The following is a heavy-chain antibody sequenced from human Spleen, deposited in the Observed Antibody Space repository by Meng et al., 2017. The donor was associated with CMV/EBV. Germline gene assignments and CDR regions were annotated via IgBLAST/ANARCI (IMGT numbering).Heavy chain of an antibody. CDR1: GGSFSGYY. Sequence: GSLRLSCAVYGGSFSGYYLSWIRQSPGKGLEWIGEINNSGSTNYIPSLRSRVTISLDTSNKQVSLRLTSVTAADTAVYYCARGLRKGGLPYGIRDDYWGQGTLVTVSS. D-gene: IGHD3-10*01. V-gene: IGHV4-34*01. J-gene: IGHJ4*02. CDR2: INNSGST. CDR3: ARGLRKGGLPYGIRDDY.